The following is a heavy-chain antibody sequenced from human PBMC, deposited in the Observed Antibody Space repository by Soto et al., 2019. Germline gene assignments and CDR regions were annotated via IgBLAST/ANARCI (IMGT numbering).Heavy chain of an antibody. J-gene: IGHJ4*02. V-gene: IGHV3-23*01. CDR1: GFTFSSYA. D-gene: IGHD3-16*02. CDR3: ASYPNCYPYLDY. Sequence: EVQLLESGGGLVQPGGSLRLSCAASGFTFSSYAMIWVRQAPGKGLEWVSALSSGSGENTFYADSVKGRFTISRDNSKNRLYLQMNSLRTEDTALYYSASYPNCYPYLDYWGQGTLFTVSS. CDR2: LSSGSGENT.